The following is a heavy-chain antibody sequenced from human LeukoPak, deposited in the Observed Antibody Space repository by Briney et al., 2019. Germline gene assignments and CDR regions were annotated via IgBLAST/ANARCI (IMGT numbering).Heavy chain of an antibody. J-gene: IGHJ4*02. CDR2: MNPNSGNT. CDR1: GYTFTRYN. CDR3: ARGSETTEGLDY. Sequence: ASVKVSCKASGYTFTRYNINWVRQAPGHGLEWMGWMNPNSGNTDYAEKFQGRVTMTTDTSISTAYMELSSLRSDDTAVFYCARGSETTEGLDYWGQGTLVTVSS. V-gene: IGHV1-8*01. D-gene: IGHD4-17*01.